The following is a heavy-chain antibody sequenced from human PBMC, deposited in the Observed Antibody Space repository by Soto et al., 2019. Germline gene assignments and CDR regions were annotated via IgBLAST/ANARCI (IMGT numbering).Heavy chain of an antibody. J-gene: IGHJ4*02. D-gene: IGHD3-10*01. CDR3: ARGGWTTYYSPFFDY. Sequence: QITLKESGPTLVKPTQTLRLTCTFSGFSLSSNGVGVGWIRQPPGKALEWLALIYWDDAKRYSPSLKSRLTITKDTSKNQVVLTLTKLDTVDTATYYCARGGWTTYYSPFFDYWGQGTLVTVSS. CDR1: GFSLSSNGVG. CDR2: IYWDDAK. V-gene: IGHV2-5*02.